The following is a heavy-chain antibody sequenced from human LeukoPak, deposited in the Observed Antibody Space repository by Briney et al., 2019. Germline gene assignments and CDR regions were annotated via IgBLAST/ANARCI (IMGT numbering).Heavy chain of an antibody. CDR2: INSDGSST. J-gene: IGHJ4*02. D-gene: IGHD3-3*01. CDR1: GFTFSGYA. Sequence: GGSLRLSCEASGFTFSGYAVGWVRQAPGKGLVWVSRINSDGSSTSYADSVKGRFTISRDNAKNTLYLQMNSLRAEDTAVYYCARSIFGQRQAFDYWGQGTLVTVSS. V-gene: IGHV3-74*01. CDR3: ARSIFGQRQAFDY.